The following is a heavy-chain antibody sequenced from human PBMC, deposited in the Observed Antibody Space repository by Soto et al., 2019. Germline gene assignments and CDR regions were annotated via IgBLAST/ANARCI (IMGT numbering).Heavy chain of an antibody. CDR2: IYYSGST. V-gene: IGHV4-30-4*01. D-gene: IGHD3-10*01. CDR3: ARGSGSPNWFDP. CDR1: GGSISSGDYY. J-gene: IGHJ5*02. Sequence: SETLSLTCTVSGGSISSGDYYWSWIRQPPGKGLEWIGYIYYSGSTYYNPSLKSRVTISVDTSKNQFSLKLSSVTAADTAVYYCARGSGSPNWFDPWGQGTLVTVSS.